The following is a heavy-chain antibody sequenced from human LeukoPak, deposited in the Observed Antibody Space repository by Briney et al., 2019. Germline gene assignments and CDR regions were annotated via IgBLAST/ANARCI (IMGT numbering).Heavy chain of an antibody. Sequence: SETLSLTCTVSSGSISNYYWSWIRQPAGKGLEWIGRIYTSASTNYNPSLKSRVTLSVDASKNQFSLRLSSLTAADTAVYYCARGRYCSATICSGGDAFDIWGQGTVVTVSS. CDR3: ARGRYCSATICSGGDAFDI. V-gene: IGHV4-4*07. CDR2: IYTSAST. D-gene: IGHD5-24*01. CDR1: SGSISNYY. J-gene: IGHJ3*02.